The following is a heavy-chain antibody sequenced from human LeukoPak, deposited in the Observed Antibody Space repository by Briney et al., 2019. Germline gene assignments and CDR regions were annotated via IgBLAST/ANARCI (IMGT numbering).Heavy chain of an antibody. CDR1: GYTFTSYA. D-gene: IGHD5-12*01. Sequence: ASVKVSCKASGYTFTSYAMNWVRQAPGQGLERMGWINTNTGNPTYAQGFTGRFVFSLDTSVSTAYLQISSLKAEDTAVYYCARAGSGYDLDYFDYWGQGTLVTVSS. V-gene: IGHV7-4-1*02. CDR2: INTNTGNP. CDR3: ARAGSGYDLDYFDY. J-gene: IGHJ4*02.